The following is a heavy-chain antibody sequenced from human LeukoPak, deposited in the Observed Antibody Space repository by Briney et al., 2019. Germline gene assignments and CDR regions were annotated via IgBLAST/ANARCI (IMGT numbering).Heavy chain of an antibody. CDR1: GGSISSSSYY. CDR3: PKYYGSGSWAFDI. J-gene: IGHJ3*02. V-gene: IGHV4-39*01. Sequence: PSETLSLTCTVSGGSISSSSYYWGWIRQPPGKGLEWIGSIYYSGSTYYNPSLKSRVTISVDTSKNQFSLKLSSVTAADTAVYYCPKYYGSGSWAFDIWGQGTMVTVSS. CDR2: IYYSGST. D-gene: IGHD3-10*01.